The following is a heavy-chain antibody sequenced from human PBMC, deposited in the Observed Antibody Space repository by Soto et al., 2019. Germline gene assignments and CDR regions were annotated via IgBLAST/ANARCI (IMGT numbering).Heavy chain of an antibody. CDR3: ARDHMSHHGYIAPPDYYYYYGMDV. J-gene: IGHJ6*02. CDR1: GYTFTSYA. CDR2: INAGNGNT. D-gene: IGHD3-22*01. V-gene: IGHV1-3*01. Sequence: ASVKVSCKASGYTFTSYAMHWVRQAPGQRLEWMGWINAGNGNTKYSQKFQGRVTITRDTSASTAYMELSSLRSEDTAVYYWARDHMSHHGYIAPPDYYYYYGMDVWGQGTTVTVSS.